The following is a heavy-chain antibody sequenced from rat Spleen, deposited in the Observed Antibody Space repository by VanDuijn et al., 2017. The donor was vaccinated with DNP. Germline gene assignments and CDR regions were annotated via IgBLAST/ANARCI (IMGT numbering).Heavy chain of an antibody. J-gene: IGHJ2*01. V-gene: IGHV5-7*01. CDR2: ISYEGSST. CDR1: GFTFSDYN. Sequence: EVQLVESGGGLVQPGRSLKLSCTTSGFTFSDYNMAWVRQAPKKGLEWVASISYEGSSTYYRDSVKGRFTISRDNAQNTLFLQMTKLGSEDTATYYCAKGGYNNYDYWGQGVMVTVSS. D-gene: IGHD1-10*01. CDR3: AKGGYNNYDY.